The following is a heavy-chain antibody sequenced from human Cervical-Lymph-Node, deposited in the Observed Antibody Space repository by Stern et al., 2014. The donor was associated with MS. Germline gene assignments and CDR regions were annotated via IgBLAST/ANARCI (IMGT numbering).Heavy chain of an antibody. CDR2: INPSGGTP. Sequence: VQLVESGAEVKKPGASVKVSCKASGYSFTNYYMHWVRQAPGHGLEWMGMINPSGGTPNYAQKFQGRATMTSDTSTSTVYMELSSLRSEDTAVYYCVRSRYCSGGNCFSDWFDPWGQGTLVTVSS. V-gene: IGHV1-46*03. CDR3: VRSRYCSGGNCFSDWFDP. CDR1: GYSFTNYY. J-gene: IGHJ5*02. D-gene: IGHD2-15*01.